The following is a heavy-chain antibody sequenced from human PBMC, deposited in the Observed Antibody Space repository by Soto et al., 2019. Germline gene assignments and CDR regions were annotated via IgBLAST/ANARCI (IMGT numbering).Heavy chain of an antibody. CDR2: IWYDGSNK. D-gene: IGHD2-15*01. V-gene: IGHV3-33*01. Sequence: GGSLRLSCAASGFTFSSYGMHWVRQAPGKGLEWVAVIWYDGSNKYYADSVKGRFTISRDNSKNTLYLQMNSLRAEDTAVYYCERDSDCSGGSCYYFDYWGQGTLVTVS. CDR3: ERDSDCSGGSCYYFDY. J-gene: IGHJ4*02. CDR1: GFTFSSYG.